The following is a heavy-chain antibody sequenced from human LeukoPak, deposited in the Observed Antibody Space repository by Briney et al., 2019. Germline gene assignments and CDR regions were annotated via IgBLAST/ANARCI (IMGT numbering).Heavy chain of an antibody. Sequence: SETLSLTCTVSGGSISSSSYYWGWIRQPPGKGLEWIGSIYYSGSTYYNPSLKSRVTISVDTSKNQFSLKLSSVTAADTAVFYCARGGGVVVAAVTFDPWGQGTLVTVSS. CDR2: IYYSGST. D-gene: IGHD2-15*01. CDR1: GGSISSSSYY. V-gene: IGHV4-39*07. CDR3: ARGGGVVVAAVTFDP. J-gene: IGHJ5*02.